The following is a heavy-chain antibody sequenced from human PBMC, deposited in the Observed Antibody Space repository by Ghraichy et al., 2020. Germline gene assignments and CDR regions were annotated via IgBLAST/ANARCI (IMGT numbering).Heavy chain of an antibody. CDR3: TTRRDCSSTSCYVYYYYGMDV. Sequence: GGSLRLSCAASEFTFSNAWMSWVRQAPGKGLEWVGRIKSKTDGGTTDYAAPVKGRFTISRDDSKNTLYLQMNSLKTEDTAVYYCTTRRDCSSTSCYVYYYYGMDVWGQGTTVTVSS. J-gene: IGHJ6*02. D-gene: IGHD2-2*01. V-gene: IGHV3-15*01. CDR2: IKSKTDGGTT. CDR1: EFTFSNAW.